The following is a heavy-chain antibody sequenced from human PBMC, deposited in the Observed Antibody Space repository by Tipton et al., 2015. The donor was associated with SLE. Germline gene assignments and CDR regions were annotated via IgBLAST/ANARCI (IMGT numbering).Heavy chain of an antibody. Sequence: GLVKPSETLSLTCSVSGGSISSYYWSWIRQPAGKGLEWIGHIYTSGATNYNPSFKSRLTMSVDTSKNQFSLKLSYVTAADTAVYYCARMGYAFWTNYADYWGQGTLVTVSS. CDR2: IYTSGAT. CDR3: ARMGYAFWTNYADY. D-gene: IGHD3-3*01. V-gene: IGHV4-4*07. J-gene: IGHJ4*02. CDR1: GGSISSYY.